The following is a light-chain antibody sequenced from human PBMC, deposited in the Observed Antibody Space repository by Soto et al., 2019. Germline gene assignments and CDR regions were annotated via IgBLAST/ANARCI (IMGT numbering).Light chain of an antibody. J-gene: IGLJ7*01. CDR1: SSNIGSNY. CDR3: AAWDDSLSRAV. CDR2: SNN. Sequence: QAVVTQPPSASGTPGQRVTISCSGSSSNIGSNYVYWYQQLPGTDPKLLIYSNNQRPSGVPDRFSGSTSGTSASLAISGLRSEDEADYFCAAWDDSLSRAVFGGGTQLTVL. V-gene: IGLV1-47*02.